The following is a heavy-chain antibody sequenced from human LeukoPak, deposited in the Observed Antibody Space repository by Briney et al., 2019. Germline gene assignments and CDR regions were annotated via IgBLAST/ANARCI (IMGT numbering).Heavy chain of an antibody. Sequence: QPGGSLRLSCAASGFTFSSYAMSWVRQAAGKGLEWVSAISGSGGSTYYADSVKGRFTISRDNSKNTLYLQMNSLRAEDTAVYYCAKDRITMIVVAPETDAFDIWGQGTMVTVSS. CDR2: ISGSGGST. J-gene: IGHJ3*02. CDR3: AKDRITMIVVAPETDAFDI. V-gene: IGHV3-23*01. D-gene: IGHD3-22*01. CDR1: GFTFSSYA.